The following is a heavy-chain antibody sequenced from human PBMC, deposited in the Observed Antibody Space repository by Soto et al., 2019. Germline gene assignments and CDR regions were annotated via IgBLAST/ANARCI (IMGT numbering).Heavy chain of an antibody. Sequence: SETLSRTCAVYGGSFSGYYWSWIRQPPGKGLEWIGEINHSGSTNYNPSLKSRVTISVDTSKNQFSLKLSSVTAADTAVYYCASRGGVVPTDYWGQGTLVTVSS. V-gene: IGHV4-34*01. D-gene: IGHD3-3*01. CDR3: ASRGGVVPTDY. CDR2: INHSGST. J-gene: IGHJ4*02. CDR1: GGSFSGYY.